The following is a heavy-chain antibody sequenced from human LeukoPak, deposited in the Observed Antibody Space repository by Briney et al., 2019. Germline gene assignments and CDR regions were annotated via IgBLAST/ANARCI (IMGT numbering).Heavy chain of an antibody. CDR3: ARIFLGYSTGWYFDY. CDR2: IYYTGNN. V-gene: IGHV4-28*06. J-gene: IGHJ4*02. Sequence: PSETLSLTCAVSGYSISSTNWWGWIRQPPGKGLEWIGYIYYTGNNNYNPSLKSRVTMSVDTSKNQFSLNLGSVTALDTAVYYCARIFLGYSTGWYFDYWGQGTLVTVSS. D-gene: IGHD6-19*01. CDR1: GYSISSTNW.